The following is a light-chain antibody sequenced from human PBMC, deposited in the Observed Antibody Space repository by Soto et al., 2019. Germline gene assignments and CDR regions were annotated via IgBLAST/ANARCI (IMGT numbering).Light chain of an antibody. CDR1: SSDVGAYNY. CDR2: EVS. J-gene: IGLJ1*01. Sequence: QSALTQPPSASGSPGQSVTISCTGTSSDVGAYNYVSWYQQHPGKAPKIMIYEVSKRPSGVPDRFSGSKSGNTASLTVSGLQAEDEADYYCSSYAGSNNFVVGTGTKLTVL. V-gene: IGLV2-8*01. CDR3: SSYAGSNNFV.